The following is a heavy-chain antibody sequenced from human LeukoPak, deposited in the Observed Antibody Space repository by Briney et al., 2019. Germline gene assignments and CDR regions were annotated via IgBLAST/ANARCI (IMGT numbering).Heavy chain of an antibody. CDR3: ARDHNISGRPDY. D-gene: IGHD1-14*01. CDR1: GYTFPDYG. V-gene: IGHV1-18*01. J-gene: IGHJ4*02. Sequence: ASVKVSCKTSGYTFPDYGISWVRQAPGQGLEWVGWISGYNGHTNYAQKFQGRVTMTTDTSTSTVYMELRTLRSDDTAVYYCARDHNISGRPDYWGQGTLVTVSS. CDR2: ISGYNGHT.